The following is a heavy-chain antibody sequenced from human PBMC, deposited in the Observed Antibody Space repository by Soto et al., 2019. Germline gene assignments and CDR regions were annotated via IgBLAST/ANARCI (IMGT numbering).Heavy chain of an antibody. J-gene: IGHJ6*02. D-gene: IGHD5-12*01. CDR2: IIPIFGTA. V-gene: IGHV1-69*06. CDR3: ARAAMSGYDHYYYGMDV. CDR1: GYTFTGYY. Sequence: SVKVSCKASGYTFTGYYMHWVRQAPGQGLEWMGWIIPIFGTANYAQKFQGRVTITADKSTSTAYMELSSLRSEDTAVYYCARAAMSGYDHYYYGMDVWGQGTTVTVSS.